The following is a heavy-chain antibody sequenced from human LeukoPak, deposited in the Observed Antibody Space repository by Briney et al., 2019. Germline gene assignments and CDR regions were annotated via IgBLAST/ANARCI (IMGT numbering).Heavy chain of an antibody. V-gene: IGHV3-15*01. Sequence: PGGSLRLSCAVSEFPFTRARMTWVRQAPGKGLEWVGRIKSKTDGGTTDYAAPVKGRFSISRDDSKNTLYLQMNSLETEDTAMYYCTTCGYDRCGAFDIWGQGTVVTVSS. CDR2: IKSKTDGGTT. J-gene: IGHJ3*02. CDR1: EFPFTRAR. CDR3: TTCGYDRCGAFDI. D-gene: IGHD5-12*01.